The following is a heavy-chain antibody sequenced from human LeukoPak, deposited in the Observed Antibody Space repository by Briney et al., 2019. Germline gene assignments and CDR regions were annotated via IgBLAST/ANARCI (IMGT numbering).Heavy chain of an antibody. Sequence: PGGSLRLSCAASGFTFSSYSMYWVRQTPRKGLEWVSEIRGDGNTYYADSVKGRFAISRDNSKNTLFLKMHSLRVEDTAIYYCARLVGVSPLDFWGRGTLVTVSS. J-gene: IGHJ4*02. D-gene: IGHD3-16*01. CDR1: GFTFSSYS. CDR2: IRGDGNT. V-gene: IGHV3-23*01. CDR3: ARLVGVSPLDF.